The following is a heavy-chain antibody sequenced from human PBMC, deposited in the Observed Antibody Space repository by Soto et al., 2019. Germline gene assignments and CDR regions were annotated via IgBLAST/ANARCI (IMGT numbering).Heavy chain of an antibody. Sequence: HPGGSLRLSCAASGFTFSSYWMHWVRQAPGKGLVWVSRINSDGSSTSYADSVKGRFTISRDNAKNTLYLQMNSLRAEDTAVYYCARAPTPSGSRDYYYYGMDVWGQGTTVTVSS. D-gene: IGHD1-26*01. J-gene: IGHJ6*02. V-gene: IGHV3-74*01. CDR3: ARAPTPSGSRDYYYYGMDV. CDR2: INSDGSST. CDR1: GFTFSSYW.